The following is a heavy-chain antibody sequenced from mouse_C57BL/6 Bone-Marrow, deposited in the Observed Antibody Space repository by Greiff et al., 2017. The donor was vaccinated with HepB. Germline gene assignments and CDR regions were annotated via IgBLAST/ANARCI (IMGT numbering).Heavy chain of an antibody. CDR3: ARSSILLRVPYFDH. CDR2: IYPGDGDT. J-gene: IGHJ2*01. Sequence: VQLQQSGPELVKPGASVKISCKASGYAFSSSWMNWVKQRPGKGLEWIGRIYPGDGDTNYNGKFKGKATLTADKSSSTDYMQLRSLTSEDSAVYFCARSSILLRVPYFDHWGQGPTLTVSS. D-gene: IGHD1-1*01. CDR1: GYAFSSSW. V-gene: IGHV1-82*01.